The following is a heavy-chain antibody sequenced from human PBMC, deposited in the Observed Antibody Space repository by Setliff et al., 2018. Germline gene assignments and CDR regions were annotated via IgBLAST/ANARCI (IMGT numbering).Heavy chain of an antibody. CDR3: ARGTSSSSWPEYFQH. Sequence: ASVKVSCKASGYTFTGYYMHWVRQAPGQGLEWMGWINPNTGGTNYAQKFQGRVTMTRDTSNSTAYMELSRLRSDDTAVYYCARGTSSSSWPEYFQHWGQGTLVTVSS. CDR2: INPNTGGT. V-gene: IGHV1-2*02. CDR1: GYTFTGYY. D-gene: IGHD6-13*01. J-gene: IGHJ1*01.